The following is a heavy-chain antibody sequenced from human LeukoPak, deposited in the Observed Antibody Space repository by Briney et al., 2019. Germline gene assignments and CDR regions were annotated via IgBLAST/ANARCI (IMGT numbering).Heavy chain of an antibody. D-gene: IGHD3-3*01. CDR3: ARDYDFWSGYYSNWFDS. V-gene: IGHV3-48*03. CDR1: GFSVNNHE. CDR2: ISRGGSPV. Sequence: AGGSLRLSCAASGFSVNNHEMNWVRQAPGKGLEWVAYISRGGSPVYYADSVKGRFTISTDNAKNSLYLQMNSLRSEDTAVYYCARDYDFWSGYYSNWFDSWGQGALVTVSS. J-gene: IGHJ5*01.